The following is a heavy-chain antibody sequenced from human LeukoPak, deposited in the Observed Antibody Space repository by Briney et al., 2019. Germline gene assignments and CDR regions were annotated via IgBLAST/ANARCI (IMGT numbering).Heavy chain of an antibody. J-gene: IGHJ4*02. Sequence: XXAMHWXRQAPXXGXEWVXVISYDGSNKYYADSVKGRFTISRDNSKNTLYLQMNSLRAEDTAVYYCARGGYGYGDFFDYWGQGTLVTVSS. V-gene: IGHV3-30-3*01. CDR3: ARGGYGYGDFFDY. CDR2: ISYDGSNK. D-gene: IGHD4-17*01. CDR1: XXA.